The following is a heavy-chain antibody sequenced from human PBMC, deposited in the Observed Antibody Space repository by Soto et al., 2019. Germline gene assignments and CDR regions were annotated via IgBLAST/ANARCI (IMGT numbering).Heavy chain of an antibody. CDR3: AREDDYGYRYINYGLDV. V-gene: IGHV3-30-3*01. J-gene: IGHJ6*02. D-gene: IGHD4-17*01. CDR2: ISFDGTKK. CDR1: GFTFNIYA. Sequence: GGSLRLSCAASGFTFNIYALHWVRQAPGKGLEWVAVISFDGTKKYYSDSVRGRFTISRDNLKNTLYLQMNNLRVEDAALYFCAREDDYGYRYINYGLDVWGQGTTVTVSS.